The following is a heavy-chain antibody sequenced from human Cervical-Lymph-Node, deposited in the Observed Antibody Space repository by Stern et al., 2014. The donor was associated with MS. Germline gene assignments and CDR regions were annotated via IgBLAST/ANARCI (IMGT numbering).Heavy chain of an antibody. J-gene: IGHJ4*02. V-gene: IGHV1-69*12. CDR2: IIPMFGAA. CDR1: GGTFSNLA. Sequence: QDQLVQSGAEERKPGSSVKGSCKASGGTFSNLAISWLRQVPGQGLEWMGGIIPMFGAANYAQKFQGTVTITADESTNTVYMELSSLRSEDAALYYCARDKEAHYFDSWGQGTLVTVSS. CDR3: ARDKEAHYFDS.